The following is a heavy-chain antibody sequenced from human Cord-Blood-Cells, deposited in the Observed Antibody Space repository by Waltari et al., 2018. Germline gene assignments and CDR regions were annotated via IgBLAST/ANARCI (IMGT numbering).Heavy chain of an antibody. CDR1: GGSFSGYY. Sequence: QVQLQQWGAGLLKPSETLSLTCAVYGGSFSGYYWGWIRQPPGKGLEWIGEINHSGSTNYNPSLKSRVTISVDTSKNQFSLKLSSVTAADTAVYYCAREVTMVRGVLDVWGQGTTVTVSS. CDR3: AREVTMVRGVLDV. CDR2: INHSGST. V-gene: IGHV4-34*01. D-gene: IGHD3-10*01. J-gene: IGHJ6*02.